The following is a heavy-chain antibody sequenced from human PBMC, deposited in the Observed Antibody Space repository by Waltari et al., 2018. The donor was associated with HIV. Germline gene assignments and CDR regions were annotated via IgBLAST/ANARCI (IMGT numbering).Heavy chain of an antibody. CDR2: ISSDGRAT. CDR3: ARGVTVATITPFDQ. CDR1: GFTFSSSG. V-gene: IGHV3-74*01. D-gene: IGHD5-12*01. Sequence: EWQLVESGGGLVQPGGSQRLSCEASGFTFSSSGLPWARQLPGKGLEWVARISSDGRATTYVDSVKGRFTVSRDNAKNTLSLQMNSLRAEDTAVYYCARGVTVATITPFDQWGQGTLVTVSS. J-gene: IGHJ4*02.